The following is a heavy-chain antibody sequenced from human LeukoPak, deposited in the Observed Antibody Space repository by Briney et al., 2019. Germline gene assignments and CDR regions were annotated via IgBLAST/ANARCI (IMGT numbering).Heavy chain of an antibody. V-gene: IGHV3-48*03. CDR3: ARDGSGWPYYYYGMDV. D-gene: IGHD6-19*01. CDR2: ISRSGSTI. Sequence: GGSLRLSCAASGFTFSSYVMNWGRDALGEGVWWGSYISRSGSTIYYADSVKGRFTISRDNAKNSLYLQMNSLRAEDTAVYYCARDGSGWPYYYYGMDVWGQGTTVTVSS. J-gene: IGHJ6*02. CDR1: GFTFSSYV.